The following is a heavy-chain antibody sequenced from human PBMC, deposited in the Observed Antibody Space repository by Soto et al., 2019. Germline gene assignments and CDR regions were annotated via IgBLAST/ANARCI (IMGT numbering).Heavy chain of an antibody. CDR3: ARAYYYGSGSPGGYYYYYGMDV. D-gene: IGHD3-10*01. J-gene: IGHJ6*02. CDR1: GGSISSYY. Sequence: PETLSLTCTVSGGSISSYYWSWIRQPPGKGLEWIGYIYYSGSTNYNPSLKSRVTISVDTSKNQFSLKLSSVTAADTAVYYCARAYYYGSGSPGGYYYYYGMDVWGQGTTVTVSS. CDR2: IYYSGST. V-gene: IGHV4-59*01.